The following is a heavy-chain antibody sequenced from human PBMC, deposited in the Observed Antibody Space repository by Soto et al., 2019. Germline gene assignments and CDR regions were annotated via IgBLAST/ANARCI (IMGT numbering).Heavy chain of an antibody. Sequence: ASVKVSCKASGYTFTSYYMHWVRQAPGQGLEWMGIINPSGGSTSYAQKFQGRVTMTRDTSTSTVYMELSSLRSEDTALFYCARVRPPLIAAAGPNGMDVWGQGTTVTVSS. CDR3: ARVRPPLIAAAGPNGMDV. J-gene: IGHJ6*02. CDR2: INPSGGST. V-gene: IGHV1-46*01. CDR1: GYTFTSYY. D-gene: IGHD6-13*01.